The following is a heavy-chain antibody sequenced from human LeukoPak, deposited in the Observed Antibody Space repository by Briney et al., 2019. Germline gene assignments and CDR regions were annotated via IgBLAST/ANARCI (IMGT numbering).Heavy chain of an antibody. CDR3: ARGGADYWRGGDAFPFDI. D-gene: IGHD3-3*01. Sequence: ASVKVSCKASHYTFTDYGINWVRQAPGQGLEWMGWISTYNGKTNYAQNLQGRLTMTTDTSSRTAYMELRSLRSDDTALYYCARGGADYWRGGDAFPFDIWGQGTMVAVSS. CDR1: HYTFTDYG. CDR2: ISTYNGKT. V-gene: IGHV1-18*01. J-gene: IGHJ3*02.